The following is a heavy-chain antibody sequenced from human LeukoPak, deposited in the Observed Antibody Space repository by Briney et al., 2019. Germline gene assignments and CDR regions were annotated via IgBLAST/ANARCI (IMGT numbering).Heavy chain of an antibody. CDR1: GFTFSSYS. CDR3: AKDIVGATNFFDY. J-gene: IGHJ4*02. V-gene: IGHV3-21*04. D-gene: IGHD1-26*01. Sequence: PGGSLRLSCAASGFTFSSYSMNWVRQAPGKGLEWGSSISSSSSYIYYADSVKGRFTISRDNSKNTLCLQMNSLRAEDTAVYYCAKDIVGATNFFDYWGQGTLVTVSS. CDR2: ISSSSSYI.